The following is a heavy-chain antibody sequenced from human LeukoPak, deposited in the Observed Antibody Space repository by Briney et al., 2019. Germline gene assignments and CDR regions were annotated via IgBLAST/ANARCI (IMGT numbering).Heavy chain of an antibody. Sequence: SETLSLTCAVSGGSISSSNWWSWVRQPPGKGLEWIGEIYHSGSTNYNPSLKSRVTISVDTSKNQFSLKLSSVTAADTAVYYCARTRYYYNSRSYGAPYYFDYWGKGNLVTVSS. J-gene: IGHJ4*02. CDR2: IYHSGST. D-gene: IGHD3-10*01. CDR1: GGSISSSNW. V-gene: IGHV4-4*02. CDR3: ARTRYYYNSRSYGAPYYFDY.